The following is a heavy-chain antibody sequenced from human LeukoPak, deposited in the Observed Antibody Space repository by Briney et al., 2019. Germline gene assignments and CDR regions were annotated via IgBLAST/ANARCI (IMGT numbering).Heavy chain of an antibody. J-gene: IGHJ4*02. CDR1: GGSITSSGYY. CDR2: INHSGST. Sequence: PSETLSLTCTLSGGSITSSGYYWSWIRQPPGKGLEWIGEINHSGSTNYNPSLKSRVTISVDTSKNQFSLKLSSVTTADTAVYYCARGPPLGDYDSSGYPNGDPDYWGQGTLVTVSS. CDR3: ARGPPLGDYDSSGYPNGDPDY. D-gene: IGHD3-22*01. V-gene: IGHV4-39*07.